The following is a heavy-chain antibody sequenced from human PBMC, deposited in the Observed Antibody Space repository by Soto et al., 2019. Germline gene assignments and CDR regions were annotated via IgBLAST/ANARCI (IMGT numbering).Heavy chain of an antibody. CDR1: GFTFSNAW. D-gene: IGHD3-10*01. J-gene: IGHJ6*02. CDR2: IKSKTDGGTT. V-gene: IGHV3-15*07. Sequence: GGSLRLSCAASGFTFSNAWMNWVRQAPGKGLEWVGRIKSKTDGGTTDYAAPVKGRFTISRDDSKNTLYLQMNSLKTEDTAVYYCTTDIIWFGELYPYGMDVWGQGTTVTVSS. CDR3: TTDIIWFGELYPYGMDV.